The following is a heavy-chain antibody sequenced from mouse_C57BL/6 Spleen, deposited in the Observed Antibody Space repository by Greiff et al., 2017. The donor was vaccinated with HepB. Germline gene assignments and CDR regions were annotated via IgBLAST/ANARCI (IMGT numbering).Heavy chain of an antibody. J-gene: IGHJ2*01. D-gene: IGHD1-1*01. CDR3: ARRGSSYDYFDY. Sequence: VQLKESGAELARPGASVKLSCKASGYTFTSYGISWVKQRTGQGLEWIGEIYPRSGNTYYNEKFKGKATLTADKSSSTAYMELRSLTSEDSAVYFCARRGSSYDYFDYWGQGTTLTVSS. CDR1: GYTFTSYG. CDR2: IYPRSGNT. V-gene: IGHV1-81*01.